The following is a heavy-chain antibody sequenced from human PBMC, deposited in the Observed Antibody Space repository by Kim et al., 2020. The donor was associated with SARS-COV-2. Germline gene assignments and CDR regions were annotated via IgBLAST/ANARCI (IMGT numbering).Heavy chain of an antibody. CDR3: ARHHDYYYYGMDV. CDR2: IYYSWST. CDR1: GGSISSYS. Sequence: SETLSLTCTVSGGSISSYSWSWIRQPPGKGLEWIGYIYYSWSTKYNPSLKSRVTISVDTSKNQFSLTLSSVTAADTAVYYCARHHDYYYYGMDVWGQGTTVTVSS. V-gene: IGHV4-59*13. J-gene: IGHJ6*02.